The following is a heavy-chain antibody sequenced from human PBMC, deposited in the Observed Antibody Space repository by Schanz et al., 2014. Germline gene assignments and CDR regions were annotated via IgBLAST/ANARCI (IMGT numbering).Heavy chain of an antibody. Sequence: QMRLQESGPGLVKPSETLSLTCSVSGGSISSYYWSWIRQPAGKGLEWIGRFYSSGSTNYNPSLQSRVTMSIDTSKNQISLRLRSVTEADTAVYYCARDGLGADYWGQGTLVTVSA. J-gene: IGHJ4*02. CDR3: ARDGLGADY. V-gene: IGHV4-4*07. CDR1: GGSISSYY. CDR2: FYSSGST.